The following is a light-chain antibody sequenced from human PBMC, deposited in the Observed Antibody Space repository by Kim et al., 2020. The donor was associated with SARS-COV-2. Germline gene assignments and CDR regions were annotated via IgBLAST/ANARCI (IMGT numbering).Light chain of an antibody. V-gene: IGLV3-19*01. CDR3: NSRDSSGNHHYV. CDR2: GKN. CDR1: SLRSYY. J-gene: IGLJ1*01. Sequence: SELTQDPAVSVALGQTVRITCQGDSLRSYYASWYQQKPGQAPVLVIYGKNNRSSGIPDRFSGSSSGNTASLTITGAQAEDEADYYCNSRDSSGNHHYV.